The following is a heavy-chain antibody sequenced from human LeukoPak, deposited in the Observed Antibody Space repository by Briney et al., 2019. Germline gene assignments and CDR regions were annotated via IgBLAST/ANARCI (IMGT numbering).Heavy chain of an antibody. CDR1: GGSFSGYY. CDR2: INHSGST. J-gene: IGHJ6*03. CDR3: ARGRGSGRRGHYYYYMDV. D-gene: IGHD6-19*01. V-gene: IGHV4-34*01. Sequence: SETLSLTCAVYGGSFSGYYWSWIRQPPGKGLEWIGEINHSGSTNYNPSLKSRVTISVDTSKNQFSLKLSSVTAADTAVYYCARGRGSGRRGHYYYYMDVWGKGTTVTISS.